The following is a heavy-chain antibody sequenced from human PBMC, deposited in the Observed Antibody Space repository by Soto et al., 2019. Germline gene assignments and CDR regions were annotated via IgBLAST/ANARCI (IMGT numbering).Heavy chain of an antibody. CDR1: GFTFSSYS. Sequence: EVQLVESGGGLVKPGGSLRLSCAASGFTFSSYSMNWVRQAPGKGLEWVSSISSSSSYIYYADSVKGRFTISRDNATNSLYLQMNSLRAEDTAVYYCARGIVVVPAANDAFDIWGQGTMVTVSS. CDR3: ARGIVVVPAANDAFDI. CDR2: ISSSSSYI. D-gene: IGHD2-2*01. V-gene: IGHV3-21*01. J-gene: IGHJ3*02.